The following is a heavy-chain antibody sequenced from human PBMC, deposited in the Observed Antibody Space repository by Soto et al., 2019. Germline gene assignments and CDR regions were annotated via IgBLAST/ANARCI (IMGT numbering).Heavy chain of an antibody. D-gene: IGHD6-13*01. CDR1: GFTFSSYG. V-gene: IGHV3-30*18. CDR3: AKGDSSWYYYYYYGMDV. J-gene: IGHJ6*02. CDR2: ISYDGSNK. Sequence: GGSLRFSCAASGFTFSSYGMHWVRQAPGKGLEWVAVISYDGSNKYYADSVKGRFTISRDNSKNTLYLQMNSLRAEDTAVYYCAKGDSSWYYYYYYGMDVWGHGTTVTVSS.